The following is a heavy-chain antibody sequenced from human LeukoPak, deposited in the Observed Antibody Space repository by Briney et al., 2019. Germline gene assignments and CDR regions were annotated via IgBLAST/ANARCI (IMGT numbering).Heavy chain of an antibody. D-gene: IGHD5-12*01. CDR1: GFPFSSHG. CDR2: ISPGGGPT. V-gene: IGHV3-23*01. Sequence: GGSLRLACAGSGFPFSSHGMHWVRQAPEKGLEWVSGISPGGGPTYYADSVRGRFTISRDDSKNTLYLQMKNLRAEDTAVYYCAKDGAWLRFDDWGQGILVTVSS. J-gene: IGHJ4*02. CDR3: AKDGAWLRFDD.